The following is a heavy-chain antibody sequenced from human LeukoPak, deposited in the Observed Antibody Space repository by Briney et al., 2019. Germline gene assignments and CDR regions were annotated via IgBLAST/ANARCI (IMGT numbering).Heavy chain of an antibody. V-gene: IGHV4-30-4*08. CDR2: IYYSGNT. CDR1: GSSVSSGDYY. D-gene: IGHD6-13*01. J-gene: IGHJ3*02. CDR3: ARARRFAAAGTTAFDI. Sequence: SETLSLTCTVSGSSVSSGDYYWSWIRQPPGKGLEWIGYIYYSGNTYYNPSLKSQLTISVDTSKNQFSLKLTSVTAADTAVYYCARARRFAAAGTTAFDIWGQGTMVTVSS.